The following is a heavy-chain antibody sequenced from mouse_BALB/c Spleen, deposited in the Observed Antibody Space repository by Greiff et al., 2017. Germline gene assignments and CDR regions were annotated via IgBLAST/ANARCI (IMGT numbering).Heavy chain of an antibody. V-gene: IGHV3-6*02. CDR3: AAFPG. CDR2: ISYDGSN. J-gene: IGHJ3*02. Sequence: EVKLMESGPGLVKPSQSLSLTCSVTGYSITSGYYWNWIRQFPGNKLEWMGYISYDGSNNYNPFLKNRISITRNTYKNQLFLKLNSVTTEDTATYSCAAFPGWGQGTLVTVSA. CDR1: GYSITSGYY.